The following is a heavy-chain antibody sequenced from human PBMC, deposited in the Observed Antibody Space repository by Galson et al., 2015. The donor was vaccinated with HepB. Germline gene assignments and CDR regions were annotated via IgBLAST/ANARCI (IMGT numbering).Heavy chain of an antibody. CDR3: ARLTRRGGLDY. CDR2: IWYDGSNK. Sequence: SLRLSCAASGFTFSSYGMHWVRQAPGKGLEWVAVIWYDGSNKYYADSVKGRFTISRDNSKNTLYLQMNSLRAEDTAVYYYARLTRRGGLDYWGQGTLVTVSS. D-gene: IGHD5-12*01. CDR1: GFTFSSYG. J-gene: IGHJ4*02. V-gene: IGHV3-33*08.